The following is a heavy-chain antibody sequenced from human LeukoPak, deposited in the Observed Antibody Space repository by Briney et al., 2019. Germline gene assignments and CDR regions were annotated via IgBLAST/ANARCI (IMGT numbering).Heavy chain of an antibody. CDR3: ARDTGGNHFDY. J-gene: IGHJ4*02. Sequence: VASVKVSCKASGYTFTSYYVHWVRQAPGQGLEWMGIINPSGGSTSYAQKFQGRVTMTRDTSTSTVYMELSSLRSEDTAVYYCARDTGGNHFDYWGQGTLVTVSS. CDR2: INPSGGST. CDR1: GYTFTSYY. V-gene: IGHV1-46*01. D-gene: IGHD4-23*01.